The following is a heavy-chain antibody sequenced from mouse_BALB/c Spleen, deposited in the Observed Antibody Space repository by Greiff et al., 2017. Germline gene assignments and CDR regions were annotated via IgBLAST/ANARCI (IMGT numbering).Heavy chain of an antibody. V-gene: IGHV1S29*02. CDR1: GYTFTDYN. D-gene: IGHD2-14*01. J-gene: IGHJ3*01. Sequence: VQLQQSGPELVKPGASVKISCKASGYTFTDYNMHWVKQSHGKSLEWIGYIYPYNGGTGYNQKFKSKATLTVDNSSSTAYMELRSLTSEDAAVYYCARWEVRQAWFAYWGQGTLVTVSA. CDR2: IYPYNGGT. CDR3: ARWEVRQAWFAY.